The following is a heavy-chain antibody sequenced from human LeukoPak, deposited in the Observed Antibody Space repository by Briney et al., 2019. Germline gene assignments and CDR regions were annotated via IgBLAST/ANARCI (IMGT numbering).Heavy chain of an antibody. CDR2: IYPGGSDT. D-gene: IGHD6-13*01. V-gene: IGHV5-51*01. J-gene: IGHJ5*02. Sequence: GGSLRLSCKGSGYSFTSYWICWVRQMPGKGLEWMGIIYPGGSDTRYSPSFQGQVTISADKSISTAYLQWSSLKASDTAMYYCASCGAAAGGEGFDPWGQGTLVTVSS. CDR3: ASCGAAAGGEGFDP. CDR1: GYSFTSYW.